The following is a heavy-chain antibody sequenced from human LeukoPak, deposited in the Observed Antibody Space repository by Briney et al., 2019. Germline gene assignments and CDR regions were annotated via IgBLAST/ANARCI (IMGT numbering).Heavy chain of an antibody. V-gene: IGHV3-33*06. CDR3: AKDNRGGWSGYFDY. D-gene: IGHD6-19*01. J-gene: IGHJ4*02. CDR2: IWHDGSAE. Sequence: GRSLRLSCATSGLIFSSYGMYWVRQAPGKGLEWVAAIWHDGSAEFYADSVKGRFSISRDDSKNTVYLQMNSLRAEDTALYYCAKDNRGGWSGYFDYWGQGVLVTVSS. CDR1: GLIFSSYG.